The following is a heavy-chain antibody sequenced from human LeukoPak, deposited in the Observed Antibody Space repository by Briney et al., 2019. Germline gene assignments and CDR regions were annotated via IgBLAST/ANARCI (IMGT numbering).Heavy chain of an antibody. CDR1: GGSISSGGYY. CDR3: ARALYASSPTPDY. CDR2: IYYSGST. D-gene: IGHD2-8*01. V-gene: IGHV4-31*03. Sequence: SQTLSLTCTVSGGSISSGGYYWSWIRQHPGTGLEWIGYIYYSGSTYYNPSLKSRVTISVDTSKNQFSLKLSSVTAADTAVYYCARALYASSPTPDYWGQGTLVTVSS. J-gene: IGHJ4*02.